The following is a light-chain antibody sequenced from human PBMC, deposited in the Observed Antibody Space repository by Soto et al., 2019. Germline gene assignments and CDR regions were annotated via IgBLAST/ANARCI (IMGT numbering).Light chain of an antibody. CDR2: DVV. J-gene: IGLJ1*01. V-gene: IGLV2-14*03. CDR1: SSDVGGYNL. Sequence: QSVLTQPASVSGSPGQSITISCSGTSSDVGGYNLVSWYQQHPGKAPKLMIYDVVIRPSGVSHRFSGSRSGNTASLTISGLQAEDEAEYYCSSFTSSNTYVFGTGTKLTVL. CDR3: SSFTSSNTYV.